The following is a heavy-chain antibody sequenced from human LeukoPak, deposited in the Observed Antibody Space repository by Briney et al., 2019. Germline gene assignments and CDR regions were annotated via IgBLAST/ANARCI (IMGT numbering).Heavy chain of an antibody. CDR3: AIEPPGMVATGEYDY. D-gene: IGHD5-12*01. CDR2: ISYDGSNK. J-gene: IGHJ4*02. CDR1: GFTFSSYA. Sequence: GGSLRLSCAASGFTFSSYAMHWVRQAPGKGLEWVAVISYDGSNKYYADSVKGRFTISRDNSKNTLYLQMNSLRAEDTAVYYCAIEPPGMVATGEYDYWGQGTLVTVSS. V-gene: IGHV3-30*04.